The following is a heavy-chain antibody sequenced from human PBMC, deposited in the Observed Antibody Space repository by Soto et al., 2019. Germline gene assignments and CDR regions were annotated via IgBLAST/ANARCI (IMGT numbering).Heavy chain of an antibody. J-gene: IGHJ6*02. Sequence: PGGSLRLSCAASGFTFSSYAMHWVRQAPGKVLEWVAVISYDGSNKYYADSVKGRFTISRDNSKNTLYLQMNSLRAEDTAVYYCAGALGGYGDYVTYYYYGMDVWGQGTTVTVS. D-gene: IGHD4-17*01. CDR1: GFTFSSYA. V-gene: IGHV3-30-3*01. CDR3: AGALGGYGDYVTYYYYGMDV. CDR2: ISYDGSNK.